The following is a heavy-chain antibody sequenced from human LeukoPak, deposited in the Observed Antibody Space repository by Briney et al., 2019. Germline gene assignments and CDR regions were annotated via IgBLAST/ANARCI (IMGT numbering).Heavy chain of an antibody. J-gene: IGHJ4*02. CDR1: VLTLSSYW. Sequence: PGGSLRLSCAASVLTLSSYWMHWVRQAPGKGLVWVSRINSDGSSTSYADSVKGRFTISRDNAKNTLYLQMNSLRAEDTAVYYCAKPENYDFLSGYPLGYWGQGTLVTVSS. V-gene: IGHV3-74*01. CDR3: AKPENYDFLSGYPLGY. CDR2: INSDGSST. D-gene: IGHD3-3*01.